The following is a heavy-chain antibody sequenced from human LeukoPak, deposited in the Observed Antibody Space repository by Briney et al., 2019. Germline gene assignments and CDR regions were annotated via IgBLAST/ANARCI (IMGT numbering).Heavy chain of an antibody. CDR2: IRSKAYGRTT. D-gene: IGHD2-2*01. V-gene: IGHV3-49*04. Sequence: GGSLRLSCTASGFTFGDYAMSWVRQAPGKGLEWVGFIRSKAYGRTTEYAASVKGRFTISRDDSKSIAYLQMNSLKTEDTAVYYCTRRDSTSSRRYYYGMDVWGQGTTVTVSS. J-gene: IGHJ6*02. CDR1: GFTFGDYA. CDR3: TRRDSTSSRRYYYGMDV.